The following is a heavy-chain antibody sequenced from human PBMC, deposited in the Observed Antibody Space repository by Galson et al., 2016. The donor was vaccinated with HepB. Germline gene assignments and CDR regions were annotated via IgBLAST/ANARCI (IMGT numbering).Heavy chain of an antibody. CDR2: LAYDGVTK. CDR3: VTVAPDY. Sequence: SLRLSCAVSGFNFRQYGMNWVRQRPDRELEWVAVLAYDGVTKHTVEDRFTISRDISRNTLYLQMSSLRVEDTAVYYCVTVAPDYWGQGTPVIVSS. CDR1: GFNFRQYG. V-gene: IGHV3-30*03. D-gene: IGHD5-12*01. J-gene: IGHJ4*02.